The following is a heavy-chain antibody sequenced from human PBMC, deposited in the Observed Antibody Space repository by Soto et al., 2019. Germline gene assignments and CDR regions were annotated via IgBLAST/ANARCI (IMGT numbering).Heavy chain of an antibody. CDR2: IYWNENR. J-gene: IGHJ4*02. CDR3: ARGRAAAGTWENS. V-gene: IGHV2-5*01. D-gene: IGHD6-13*01. CDR1: GFSLSTIGVG. Sequence: SGPTRGNPTQTLTLTCTFSGFSLSTIGVGVGWIRQPPGKALELLALIYWNENRRYSSSLKSRHTITKHTPKSQVVLKINNRDPVDTAKSYCARGRAAAGTWENSWGQGTLVTVSS.